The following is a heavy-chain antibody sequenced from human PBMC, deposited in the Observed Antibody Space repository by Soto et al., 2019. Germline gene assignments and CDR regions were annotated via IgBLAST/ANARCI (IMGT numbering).Heavy chain of an antibody. V-gene: IGHV1-18*01. Sequence: QVQLVQSGAEVKKPGASVKVSCKTSGYTFTSYGVSWVRQAPGQGLEWMGWFSTYNGNTNYAEKFQGRVTMTTDISTNTAYMELRGLRSVDTAVYYCARVVDMMVRGSLDNWGQGTLVTVSS. D-gene: IGHD3-10*01. CDR1: GYTFTSYG. CDR3: ARVVDMMVRGSLDN. CDR2: FSTYNGNT. J-gene: IGHJ4*02.